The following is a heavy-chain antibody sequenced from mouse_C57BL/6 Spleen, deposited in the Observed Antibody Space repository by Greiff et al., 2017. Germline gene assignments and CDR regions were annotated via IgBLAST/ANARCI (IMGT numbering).Heavy chain of an antibody. CDR1: GYAFSSYW. CDR2: IYPGDGDT. Sequence: VQLQQSGAELVKPGASVKISCKASGYAFSSYWMNWVKQRPGKGLEWIGQIYPGDGDTNYNGKFKGKATLTADKSSSTAYMQLSSLTSEDSAVYFCAGSSYEDWYFDVWGTGTTVTVSS. CDR3: AGSSYEDWYFDV. J-gene: IGHJ1*03. D-gene: IGHD1-1*01. V-gene: IGHV1-80*01.